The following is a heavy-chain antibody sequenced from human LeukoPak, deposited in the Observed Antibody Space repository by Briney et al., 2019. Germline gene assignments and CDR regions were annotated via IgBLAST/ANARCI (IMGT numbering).Heavy chain of an antibody. Sequence: SETLSLTCAVSGYSISSGSYWGWIRQPPGRGLKWMGSIYHSGGTYYNPSLNSRVTISVDTSKNQFSLKLSSVTAADTAVYYCARGVIYYGSGSYWAYFDYWGQGTLVTVSS. V-gene: IGHV4-38-2*01. J-gene: IGHJ4*02. CDR3: ARGVIYYGSGSYWAYFDY. CDR1: GYSISSGSY. D-gene: IGHD3-10*01. CDR2: IYHSGGT.